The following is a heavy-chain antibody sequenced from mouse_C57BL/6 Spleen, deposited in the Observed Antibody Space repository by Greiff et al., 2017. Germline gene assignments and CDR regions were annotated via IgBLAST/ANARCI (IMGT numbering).Heavy chain of an antibody. V-gene: IGHV5-6*01. D-gene: IGHD1-1*01. J-gene: IGHJ4*01. CDR1: GFTFSSYG. CDR3: ARPPNYYGSSYYYAMGY. CDR2: ISSGGSYT. Sequence: EVTLVESGGDLVKPGGSLKLSCAASGFTFSSYGMSWVRQTPDKRLEWVATISSGGSYTYYPDSVKGRFTISRDNAKNTLYLQMSSLKSEDTAMYYCARPPNYYGSSYYYAMGYWGQGTSVTVSS.